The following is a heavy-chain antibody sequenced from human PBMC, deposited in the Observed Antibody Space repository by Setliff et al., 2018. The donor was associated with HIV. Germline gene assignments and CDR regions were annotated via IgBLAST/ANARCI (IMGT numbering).Heavy chain of an antibody. J-gene: IGHJ4*02. D-gene: IGHD1-1*01. CDR1: GFTFSYYG. Sequence: GGSLRLSCAASGFTFSYYGMHWVRQAPGKGLEWVAVTWSDGNKRYYADSVKGRFTISRDNSKNTVYLQMDSLRAEDTAVYYCASARIPTGGTSTSFDYWGQGTLVTVSS. CDR3: ASARIPTGGTSTSFDY. V-gene: IGHV3-33*01. CDR2: TWSDGNKR.